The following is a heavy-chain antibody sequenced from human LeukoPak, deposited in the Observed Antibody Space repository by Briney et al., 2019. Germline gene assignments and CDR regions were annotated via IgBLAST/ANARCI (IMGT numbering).Heavy chain of an antibody. V-gene: IGHV4-4*07. D-gene: IGHD6-13*01. CDR3: ARDIAAAGQPGTINRFDY. CDR2: IYTSGST. Sequence: SETLSLTCTVSGGSISSYYWSWIRQPAGKGLEWIGRIYTSGSTNYNPSLKSRVTMSVDTSKNQFSLKLSSVTAADTAVYYCARDIAAAGQPGTINRFDYWGQGTLVTVSS. CDR1: GGSISSYY. J-gene: IGHJ4*02.